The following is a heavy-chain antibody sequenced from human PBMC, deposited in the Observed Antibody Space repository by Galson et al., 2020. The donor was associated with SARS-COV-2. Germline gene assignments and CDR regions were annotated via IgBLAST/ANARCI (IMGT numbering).Heavy chain of an antibody. V-gene: IGHV3-7*01. CDR1: GFTFNALR. D-gene: IGHD6-19*01. CDR3: SREGWQGGY. Sequence: GGSLRPSCEVPGFTFNALRTSWFRQAPGKGLEWVANIKGDGSETNYADFVKGRFSISRDNAANSLYLQMNSLRVEDSAVYYCSREGWQGGYWGQGTRVTVSS. CDR2: IKGDGSET. J-gene: IGHJ4*02.